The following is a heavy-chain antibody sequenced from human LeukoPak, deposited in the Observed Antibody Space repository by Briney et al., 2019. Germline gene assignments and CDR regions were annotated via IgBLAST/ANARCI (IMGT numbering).Heavy chain of an antibody. CDR1: GFSVSSNY. CDR2: IYSGGST. V-gene: IGHV3-53*05. D-gene: IGHD4-17*01. J-gene: IGHJ4*02. Sequence: GGSLRLSCAASGFSVSSNYVTWVRQPPGKGLEWVSVIYSGGSTYYADSVKGRFTISRDNSKNTLYLQMNSLRVEDTAVYYCTGTVVGWGQGTLVTVSS. CDR3: TGTVVG.